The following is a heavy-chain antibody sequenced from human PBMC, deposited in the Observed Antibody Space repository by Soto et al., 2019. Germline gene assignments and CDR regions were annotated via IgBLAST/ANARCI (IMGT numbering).Heavy chain of an antibody. V-gene: IGHV4-34*01. D-gene: IGHD2-2*01. J-gene: IGHJ5*02. Sequence: SETLSLTCAVYGGSFSGYYWSWIRQPPGKGLEWIGEINHSGSTNYNPSLKSRVTISVDTSKNQFSLKLSSVTAADTAVYYCARSPILGYCSSTSCYGRWFDPWGQGTLVTVSS. CDR1: GGSFSGYY. CDR2: INHSGST. CDR3: ARSPILGYCSSTSCYGRWFDP.